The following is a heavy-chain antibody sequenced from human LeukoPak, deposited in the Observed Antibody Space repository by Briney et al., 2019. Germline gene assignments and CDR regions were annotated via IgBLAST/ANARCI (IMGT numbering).Heavy chain of an antibody. J-gene: IGHJ4*02. CDR2: IWYDGSNK. CDR1: GLTFSSYG. CDR3: ARDYGSGIDC. D-gene: IGHD3-10*01. V-gene: IGHV3-33*01. Sequence: PGGSLRLSCAASGLTFSSYGMHWVRQAPGKGLEWVALIWYDGSNKYYADSVKGRSTISRDNSKSTLYLQMNSLRAEDTAVYYCARDYGSGIDCWGQGTLVTVSS.